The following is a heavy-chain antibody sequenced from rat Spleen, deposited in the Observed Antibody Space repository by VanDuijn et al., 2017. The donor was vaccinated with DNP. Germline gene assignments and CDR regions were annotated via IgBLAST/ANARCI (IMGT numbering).Heavy chain of an antibody. CDR3: TTDFERGY. J-gene: IGHJ2*01. Sequence: EVQLVESGGDLVQPGRSLKLSCVASGFTFSYYGMAWVRQAPKKGLEWVASINASGGSTSYRDSVKGRFTISSDNAKSTLYLQMDSLRSEDTATYYCTTDFERGYWGQGVMVTVSS. D-gene: IGHD1-11*01. CDR2: INASGGST. V-gene: IGHV5-27*01. CDR1: GFTFSYYG.